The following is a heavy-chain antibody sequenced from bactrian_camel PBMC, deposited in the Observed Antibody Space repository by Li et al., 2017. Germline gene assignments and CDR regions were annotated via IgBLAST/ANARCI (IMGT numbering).Heavy chain of an antibody. CDR2: IYIGGGST. Sequence: VQLVESGGGSVQAGGSLRLSCAASEDTYSSSCMGWFRQPPGKEREVVATIYIGGGSTYYADSVKGRFTISLDNAKNMMNLRMTNLKPEDTATYYCAVECPSDYVGGSDVSIWSQGTQVTVS. CDR1: EDTYSSSC. J-gene: IGHJ4*01. D-gene: IGHD4*01. V-gene: IGHV3S54*01.